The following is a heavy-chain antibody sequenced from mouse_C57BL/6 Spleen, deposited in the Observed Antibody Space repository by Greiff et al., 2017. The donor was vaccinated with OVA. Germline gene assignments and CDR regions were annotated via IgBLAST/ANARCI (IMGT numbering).Heavy chain of an antibody. CDR2: IYPSDSET. CDR3: ARRARDYYGSSYPPMDY. CDR1: GYTFTSYW. V-gene: IGHV1-61*01. D-gene: IGHD1-1*01. J-gene: IGHJ4*01. Sequence: QVQLQQPGAELVRPGSSVKLSCKASGYTFTSYWMDWVKQRPGQGLEWIGNIYPSDSETHYNQKFKDKATLTVDKSSSTAYMQLSSLTSEDSAVYYCARRARDYYGSSYPPMDYWGQGTSVTVSS.